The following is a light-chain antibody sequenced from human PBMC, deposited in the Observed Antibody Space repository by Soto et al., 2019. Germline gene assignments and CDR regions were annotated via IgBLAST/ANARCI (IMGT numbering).Light chain of an antibody. CDR3: SLKTSSVTWV. CDR2: QVS. V-gene: IGLV2-14*01. Sequence: QSVLTQPASVSGSRGQSITISCTGTSSDVGVYDYVSWYQQRPGKAPKLMIYQVSNRPSGVPDRFSGSQSGNTASLTISGLQAEDEADYYCSLKTSSVTWVFGGGTKVTVL. CDR1: SSDVGVYDY. J-gene: IGLJ3*02.